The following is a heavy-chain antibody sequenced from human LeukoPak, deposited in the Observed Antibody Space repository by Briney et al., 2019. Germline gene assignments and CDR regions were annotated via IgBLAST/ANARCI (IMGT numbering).Heavy chain of an antibody. Sequence: SETLSLTCTVSGGSISSGDYYWSWIRQPPGKGLEWIGYIYYSGNTNCNPSLKSRVTISIDTSKNQFSLKLTSVTAADTAVYYCARVGSGSFDYWGRGTLVTVSS. CDR1: GGSISSGDYY. D-gene: IGHD3-10*01. CDR3: ARVGSGSFDY. J-gene: IGHJ4*02. V-gene: IGHV4-61*08. CDR2: IYYSGNT.